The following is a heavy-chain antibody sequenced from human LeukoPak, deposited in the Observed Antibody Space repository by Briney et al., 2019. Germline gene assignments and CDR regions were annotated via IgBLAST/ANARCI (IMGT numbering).Heavy chain of an antibody. D-gene: IGHD2/OR15-2a*01. V-gene: IGHV3-7*01. Sequence: PGGSLRLSCAASGFTFSTYWMSWVRQAPGKGLEWVANINRDGSEKYYGDSVKGRFTISRDNAENSLFLQMNSLRADDTAVYYCAKRGPYCNSNYCPALDYWGQGALVTVSS. J-gene: IGHJ4*02. CDR2: INRDGSEK. CDR3: AKRGPYCNSNYCPALDY. CDR1: GFTFSTYW.